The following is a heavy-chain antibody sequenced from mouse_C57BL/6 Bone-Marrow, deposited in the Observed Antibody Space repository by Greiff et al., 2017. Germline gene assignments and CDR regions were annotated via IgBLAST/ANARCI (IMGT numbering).Heavy chain of an antibody. CDR3: ARETLGYLPAY. V-gene: IGHV1-55*01. Sequence: QVQLQQPGAELVKPGASVTMSCKASGYTFTSYWITWVKQRPGQGLEWIGDIYPGSGSTNYNAKFKSKATLTVDTSSSAAYMQLSSLTSEASAVYYCARETLGYLPAYWGQGTLVTVSA. J-gene: IGHJ3*01. CDR2: IYPGSGST. CDR1: GYTFTSYW. D-gene: IGHD5-1-1*01.